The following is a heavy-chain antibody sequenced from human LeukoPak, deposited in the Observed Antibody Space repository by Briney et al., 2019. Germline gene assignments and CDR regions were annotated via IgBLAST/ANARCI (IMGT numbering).Heavy chain of an antibody. V-gene: IGHV5-51*01. D-gene: IGHD3-10*01. CDR1: GYSFTDYW. Sequence: GESLKISCQSSGYSFTDYWIVWVRQVPGKGLEWMGIISPLHSDSRYSPSLQGQVTISADKSISTAYLQWTSLKASDTAMYYCARLTGYGSLDYWGQGTLVTVSS. J-gene: IGHJ4*02. CDR2: ISPLHSDS. CDR3: ARLTGYGSLDY.